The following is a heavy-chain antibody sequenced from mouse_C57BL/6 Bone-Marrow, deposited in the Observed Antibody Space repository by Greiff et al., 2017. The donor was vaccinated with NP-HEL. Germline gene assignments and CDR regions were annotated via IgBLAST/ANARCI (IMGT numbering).Heavy chain of an antibody. CDR2: INPSSGYT. CDR3: ARFPYGNYGRYAMDY. Sequence: VQVVESGAELAKPGASVKLSCKASGYTFTSYWMHWVKQRPGQGLEWIGYINPSSGYTKYNEKFKDKDTLTADKSSSTAYMQLSSLTYEDSAVYCCARFPYGNYGRYAMDYWGQGTSVTVSS. J-gene: IGHJ4*01. V-gene: IGHV1-7*01. CDR1: GYTFTSYW. D-gene: IGHD2-1*01.